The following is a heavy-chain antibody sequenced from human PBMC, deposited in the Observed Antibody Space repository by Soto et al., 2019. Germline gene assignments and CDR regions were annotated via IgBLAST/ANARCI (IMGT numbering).Heavy chain of an antibody. CDR1: GASVSSAEHY. CDR3: ARLSGYYPAGAADK. Sequence: QVQLQESGPGLVTASQTLSLTCTLSGASVSSAEHYWGWIRQPPGKGLEWSGYTYFSGGSYYNASLQRRVRISVDTSQNQFSLKLSSVTDADAAVYYCARLSGYYPAGAADKWGQGILVSVSS. J-gene: IGHJ4*02. V-gene: IGHV4-30-4*01. D-gene: IGHD5-12*01. CDR2: TYFSGGS.